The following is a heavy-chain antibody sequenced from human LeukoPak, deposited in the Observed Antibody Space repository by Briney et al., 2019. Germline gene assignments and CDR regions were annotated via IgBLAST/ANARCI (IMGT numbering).Heavy chain of an antibody. V-gene: IGHV3-21*01. CDR2: ISSSSSYI. CDR3: ARDRLPRYSGYDCDY. D-gene: IGHD5-12*01. CDR1: GFTFSSCS. Sequence: GGSLRLSCAASGFTFSSCSMNWVRQAPGKGLEWVSSISSSSSYIYYADSVKGRFTISRDNAKNSLYLQMNSLRAEDTAVYYCARDRLPRYSGYDCDYWGQGTLVTVSS. J-gene: IGHJ4*02.